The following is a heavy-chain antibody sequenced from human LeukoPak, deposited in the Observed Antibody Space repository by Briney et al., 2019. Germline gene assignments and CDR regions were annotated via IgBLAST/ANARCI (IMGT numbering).Heavy chain of an antibody. J-gene: IGHJ5*02. V-gene: IGHV4-31*01. CDR1: GGSISSGTYH. CDR3: ARDRERYGGTDH. D-gene: IGHD4-17*01. CDR2: ISHGGTT. Sequence: SETLSLTCTVSGGSISSGTYHWSWIRQYPGKGLEWIGHISHGGTTYYTPSLKSQVTISADTSRNLFSLNVNSVTVADTAIYYCARDRERYGGTDHWGQGTLVTVSS.